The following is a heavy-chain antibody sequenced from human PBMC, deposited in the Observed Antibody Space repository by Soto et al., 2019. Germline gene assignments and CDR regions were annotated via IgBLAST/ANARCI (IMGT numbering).Heavy chain of an antibody. D-gene: IGHD2-21*02. CDR2: IYYSGST. Sequence: SETLSLTCTVSGGSISSGDYYWSWIRQPPGKGLEWIGYIYYSGSTYYNPSLKSRVTISVDTSKNQFSLKLSSVTAADTAVYYCARAEGRYCGGDCSYFQHWGQGTLVTVSS. J-gene: IGHJ1*01. CDR3: ARAEGRYCGGDCSYFQH. V-gene: IGHV4-30-4*01. CDR1: GGSISSGDYY.